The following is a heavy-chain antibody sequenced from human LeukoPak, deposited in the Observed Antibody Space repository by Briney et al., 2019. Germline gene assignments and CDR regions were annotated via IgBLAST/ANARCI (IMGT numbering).Heavy chain of an antibody. CDR1: GFTLSSNG. J-gene: IGHJ4*02. Sequence: GGSLRLSCAASGFTLSSNGIHWLRQAPGKGLEWVSFISSSGVLIYYADSVKGRFTISRDNAKNSLYLQLNSLRVEDTAVYYCARVSGSGWHFDYWGQGSLVTVSS. CDR2: ISSSGVLI. CDR3: ARVSGSGWHFDY. V-gene: IGHV3-48*03. D-gene: IGHD6-19*01.